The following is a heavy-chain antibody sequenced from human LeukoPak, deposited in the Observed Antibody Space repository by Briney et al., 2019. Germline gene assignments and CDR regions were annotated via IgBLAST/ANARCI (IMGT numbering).Heavy chain of an antibody. CDR3: ARASYDFWSGYYRGPFDY. J-gene: IGHJ4*02. Sequence: SETLSLTCTVSGGSISSYYWSWIRQPPGKGLEWIGYIYYSGSTNYNPSLKSRATVSVDTSKNQISLRLSSLAAADTAVYYCARASYDFWSGYYRGPFDYWGQGTLVTVSS. D-gene: IGHD3-3*01. CDR1: GGSISSYY. V-gene: IGHV4-59*08. CDR2: IYYSGST.